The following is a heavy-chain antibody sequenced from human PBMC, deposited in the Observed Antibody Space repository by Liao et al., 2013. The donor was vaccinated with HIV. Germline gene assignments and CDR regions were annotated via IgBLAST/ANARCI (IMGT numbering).Heavy chain of an antibody. Sequence: QVHLQQWGAGLLKPSETLSLTCAVYGGSFSGYYWSWVRQPPGKGLEWIGEINQSGSTNYNPSLKSRVTISVDTSKNQFSLKLSSVTAADTAVYYCARTSVVPAAVDYWGQGTLVTVSS. CDR2: INQSGST. V-gene: IGHV4-34*01. D-gene: IGHD2-2*01. CDR3: ARTSVVPAAVDY. CDR1: GGSFSGYY. J-gene: IGHJ4*02.